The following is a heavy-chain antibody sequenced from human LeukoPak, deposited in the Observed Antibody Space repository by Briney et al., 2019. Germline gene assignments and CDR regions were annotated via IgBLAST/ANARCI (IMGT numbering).Heavy chain of an antibody. Sequence: SETLSLTCAVYGGSFSDYYWSWIRQSPGKGLEWIGEVNHSGSTNYNPSLKSRVTISIDTSKNQFSLKLSSVTAADTAVYYCAGPGTLLGYWGQGTLVTVSS. CDR1: GGSFSDYY. V-gene: IGHV4-34*01. CDR3: AGPGTLLGY. D-gene: IGHD1-1*01. CDR2: VNHSGST. J-gene: IGHJ4*02.